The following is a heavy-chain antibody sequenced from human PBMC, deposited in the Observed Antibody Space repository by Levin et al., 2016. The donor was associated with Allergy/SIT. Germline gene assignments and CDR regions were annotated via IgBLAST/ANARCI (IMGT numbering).Heavy chain of an antibody. V-gene: IGHV3-9*01. CDR1: GFTFDDYA. D-gene: IGHD1-14*01. CDR3: ARDGRNYYYYYMDV. CDR2: ISWNSGSI. Sequence: SLKISCAASGFTFDDYAMHWVRQAPGKGLEWVSGISWNSGSIGYADSVKGRFTISRDNSKNTLYLQMNSLRAEDTAVYYCARDGRNYYYYYMDVWGKGTTVTVSS. J-gene: IGHJ6*03.